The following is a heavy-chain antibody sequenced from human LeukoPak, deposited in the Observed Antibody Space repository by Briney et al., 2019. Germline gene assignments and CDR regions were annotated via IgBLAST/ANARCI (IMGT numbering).Heavy chain of an antibody. D-gene: IGHD6-19*01. V-gene: IGHV1-2*02. CDR3: ASPGSQYSSVWYAL. J-gene: IGHJ5*02. Sequence: VSVTVSCKASGYTFTGYYMHWVRQAPGQGLEWMGWINPNSGGTNYAQKFQGRVTMTRDTSISTAYMELSRLRSDDTAVYYCASPGSQYSSVWYALWGQATLVTLCS. CDR1: GYTFTGYY. CDR2: INPNSGGT.